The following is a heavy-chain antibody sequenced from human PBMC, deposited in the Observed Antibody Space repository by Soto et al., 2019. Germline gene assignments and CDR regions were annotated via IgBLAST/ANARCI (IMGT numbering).Heavy chain of an antibody. CDR1: GFTFSSNY. D-gene: IGHD3-22*01. J-gene: IGHJ5*02. Sequence: PGGSLRLSCAASGFTFSSNYMSLVRQAPGKGLEWVSVIYSGGSTYYADSVKGRFTTSRDNSKNTLYLQMNSLRAEDTAVYYCARAENYYDSSGSLVSWFDPWGQGTLVTVSS. CDR2: IYSGGST. CDR3: ARAENYYDSSGSLVSWFDP. V-gene: IGHV3-66*01.